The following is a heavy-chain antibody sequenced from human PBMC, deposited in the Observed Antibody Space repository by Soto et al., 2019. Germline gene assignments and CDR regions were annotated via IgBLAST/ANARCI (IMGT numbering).Heavy chain of an antibody. D-gene: IGHD2-15*01. V-gene: IGHV1-69*13. CDR2: IIPIFGTA. CDR1: GGTFSSYA. Sequence: SVKVSCKASGGTFSSYAISWVRQAPGQGLEWMGGIIPIFGTANYAQQFQGRVTITAEESTSTAYMELSSLRSEDTAVYYCARDGKGYYYYGMDVWGQGTTVNVSS. CDR3: ARDGKGYYYYGMDV. J-gene: IGHJ6*01.